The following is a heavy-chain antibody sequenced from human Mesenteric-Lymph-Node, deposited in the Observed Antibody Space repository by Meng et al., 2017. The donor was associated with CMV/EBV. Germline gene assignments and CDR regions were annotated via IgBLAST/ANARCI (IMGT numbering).Heavy chain of an antibody. Sequence: GESLKISCAASGFTFSTYWMHWVRQAPGKGLVWVSRINSDGSSTTYADSVKGRLTISRDNAKNTLYLQMNSLRADDTAGYYCGRGGFWSGYWVDYWGRGTLVTVSS. J-gene: IGHJ4*02. CDR1: GFTFSTYW. CDR3: GRGGFWSGYWVDY. CDR2: INSDGSST. V-gene: IGHV3-74*01. D-gene: IGHD3-3*01.